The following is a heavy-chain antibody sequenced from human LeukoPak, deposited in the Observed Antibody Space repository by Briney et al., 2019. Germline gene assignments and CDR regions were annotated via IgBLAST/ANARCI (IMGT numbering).Heavy chain of an antibody. CDR3: AKRPYEYGGRFDY. Sequence: PGGSLRVSCAASGFTFSGHAMSWVRQAPGKGLEWVSGISGSGDATFYADSVKGRFTISRDNSNNTVYLHMNSLRADDTAVYYCAKRPYEYGGRFDYWGQGTQVTVSS. D-gene: IGHD4/OR15-4a*01. J-gene: IGHJ4*02. V-gene: IGHV3-23*01. CDR1: GFTFSGHA. CDR2: ISGSGDAT.